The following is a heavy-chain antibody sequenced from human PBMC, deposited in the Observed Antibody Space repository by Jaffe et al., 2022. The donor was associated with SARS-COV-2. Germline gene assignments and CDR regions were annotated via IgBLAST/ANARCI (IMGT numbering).Heavy chain of an antibody. D-gene: IGHD2-15*01. Sequence: QVQLQESGPGLVKPSETLSLTCTVSGGSISSYYWSWIRQPPGKGLEWIGYIYYSGSTNYNPSLKSRVTISVDTSKNQFSLKLSSVTAADTAVYYCARGGGGGSCYSGLCGMDVWGQGTTVTVSS. V-gene: IGHV4-59*01. CDR1: GGSISSYY. J-gene: IGHJ6*02. CDR3: ARGGGGGSCYSGLCGMDV. CDR2: IYYSGST.